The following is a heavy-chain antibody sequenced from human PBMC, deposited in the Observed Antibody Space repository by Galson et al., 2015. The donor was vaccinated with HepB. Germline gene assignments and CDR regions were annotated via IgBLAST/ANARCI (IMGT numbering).Heavy chain of an antibody. CDR1: GFTVSSNY. CDR2: IYSGGST. Sequence: SLRLSCAASGFTVSSNYMSWVRQAPGKGLEWVSVIYSGGSTYYADSVKGRFTISRHNSKNTLYLQMNSLRAEDTAVYYCARLSAYGDDAFDIWGQGTMVTVSS. V-gene: IGHV3-53*04. CDR3: ARLSAYGDDAFDI. D-gene: IGHD5-12*01. J-gene: IGHJ3*02.